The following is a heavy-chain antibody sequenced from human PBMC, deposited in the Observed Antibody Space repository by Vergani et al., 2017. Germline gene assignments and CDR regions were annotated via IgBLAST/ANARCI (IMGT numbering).Heavy chain of an antibody. Sequence: QVQLVESGGGVVQPGRSLRLSCAASGFTFSSYAMHWVRQAPGQGLEWVAVISYDGSNKYYADSVKGRFTISRDNSKNTLYLQMNSLRAEDTAVYYCARDYYYGSGSTYWGQGTLVTVSS. D-gene: IGHD3-10*01. J-gene: IGHJ4*02. CDR1: GFTFSSYA. CDR3: ARDYYYGSGSTY. V-gene: IGHV3-30*04. CDR2: ISYDGSNK.